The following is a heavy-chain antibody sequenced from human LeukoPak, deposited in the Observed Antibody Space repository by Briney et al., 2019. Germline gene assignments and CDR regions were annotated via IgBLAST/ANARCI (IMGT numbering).Heavy chain of an antibody. CDR2: INPSGGST. J-gene: IGHJ5*02. CDR1: GYTFTNYY. D-gene: IGHD2-2*01. V-gene: IGHV1-46*01. CDR3: ARAPGYQLLFWFDP. Sequence: GASVKVSCKVSGYTFTNYYMHWVRQAPGQGLEWMGIINPSGGSTSYAQEFQGRVTMTRDMSTSTVYMELSSLRSEDTAVYYCARAPGYQLLFWFDPWGQGTLVTVSS.